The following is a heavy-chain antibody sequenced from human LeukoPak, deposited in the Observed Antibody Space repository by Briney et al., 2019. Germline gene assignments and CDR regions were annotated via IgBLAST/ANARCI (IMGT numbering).Heavy chain of an antibody. CDR2: IWYDGSNK. CDR3: VREQHRRHFDY. Sequence: GGSLRLSCAASGFTFSSYGMHWVRQAPGKGLEWVAVIWYDGSNKYYADSVKGRFTISRDNSKNTLYLQMDSLRAEDTAVYYCVREQHRRHFDYWGQGTLVTVSS. J-gene: IGHJ4*02. CDR1: GFTFSSYG. D-gene: IGHD1-1*01. V-gene: IGHV3-33*01.